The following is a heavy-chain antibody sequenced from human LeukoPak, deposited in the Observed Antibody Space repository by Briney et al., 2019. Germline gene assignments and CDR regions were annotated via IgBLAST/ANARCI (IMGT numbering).Heavy chain of an antibody. Sequence: ASVKVSCKASGYTFTSYYMHWVRQAPGQGLEWMGIIDPSGYSTTYAQKFRGRVTMTRDMSTSTVYMELSSLRSDDTAVYYCARVSGYYDSSGYYYVDYYYYMDVWGKGTTVTISS. J-gene: IGHJ6*03. CDR1: GYTFTSYY. CDR3: ARVSGYYDSSGYYYVDYYYYMDV. D-gene: IGHD3-22*01. CDR2: IDPSGYST. V-gene: IGHV1-46*01.